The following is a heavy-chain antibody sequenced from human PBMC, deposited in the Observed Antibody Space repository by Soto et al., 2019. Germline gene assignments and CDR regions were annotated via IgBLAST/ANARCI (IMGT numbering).Heavy chain of an antibody. D-gene: IGHD3-3*01. CDR3: AREGIFGVVITHYYYCGMDV. CDR1: GFIFSSYW. Sequence: PGGSLSLSCAASGFIFSSYWMSWVRQAPGKGLEWVANIKKDGSEKYYVDSVKGRFTISRDNAKNSLYLQMNSLRAEDTAVYYCAREGIFGVVITHYYYCGMDVWGQGTTVTVAS. CDR2: IKKDGSEK. V-gene: IGHV3-7*01. J-gene: IGHJ6*02.